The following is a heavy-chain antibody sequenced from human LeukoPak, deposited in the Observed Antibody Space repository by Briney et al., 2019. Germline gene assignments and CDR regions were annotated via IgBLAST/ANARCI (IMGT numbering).Heavy chain of an antibody. CDR2: IYYSGST. CDR3: ARDHSSSWYAFDI. Sequence: SETLSLTCTVSGGSISNYYWSWIRQSPGKGLEWIGYIYYSGSTNYNPSLKCRVTISLDTSKNQFSLKLNSVTAADTAVYYCARDHSSSWYAFDIWGQGTMVTVSS. CDR1: GGSISNYY. V-gene: IGHV4-59*01. D-gene: IGHD6-13*01. J-gene: IGHJ3*02.